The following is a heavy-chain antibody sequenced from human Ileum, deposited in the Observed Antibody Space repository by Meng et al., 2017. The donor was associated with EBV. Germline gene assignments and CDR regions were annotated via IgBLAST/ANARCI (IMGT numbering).Heavy chain of an antibody. CDR1: GDSMTNNSW. J-gene: IGHJ4*02. CDR3: ARTGVGLAFDY. D-gene: IGHD2-8*01. CDR2: IYHSGST. Sequence: QVHLRASGPGLVKSSGTLSLTCGVSGDSMTNNSWWTWVRQPPGKGLEWIGEIYHSGSTNYNPSLQSRATISVDMSKKQFSLKLRSVTAADTAVYYCARTGVGLAFDYWGLGTLVTVSS. V-gene: IGHV4-4*02.